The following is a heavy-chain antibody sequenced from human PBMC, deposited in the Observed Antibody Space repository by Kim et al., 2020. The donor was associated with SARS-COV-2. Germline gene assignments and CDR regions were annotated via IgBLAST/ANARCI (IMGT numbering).Heavy chain of an antibody. CDR2: ISWNSGSI. J-gene: IGHJ6*03. D-gene: IGHD2-21*01. CDR3: AKAAYCGGDCYLGTYYYYYMDV. V-gene: IGHV3-9*01. Sequence: GGSLRRSCAVSGFTFGDYAMHWVRQAPGKGLEWVSGISWNSGSIGYADSVKGRFTISRDNAKNSLYLQMNSLRAEDTALYYCAKAAYCGGDCYLGTYYYYYMDVWGKGTTVTVSS. CDR1: GFTFGDYA.